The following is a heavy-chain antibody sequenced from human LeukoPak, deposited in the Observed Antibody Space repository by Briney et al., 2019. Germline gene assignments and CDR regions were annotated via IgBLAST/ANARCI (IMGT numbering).Heavy chain of an antibody. V-gene: IGHV3-23*01. J-gene: IGHJ3*02. CDR1: GFTFSSYA. D-gene: IGHD2-2*01. CDR3: ANLGIVVVPAAPDAFDI. Sequence: PGGSLRLSCAASGFTFSSYAMSWVRQAPGKGLEWVSAISGSGGSTYYADSVKGRFTISRDNSKNTLYLQMNSLRAEDTAVYYCANLGIVVVPAAPDAFDIWGQGTMVTVSS. CDR2: ISGSGGST.